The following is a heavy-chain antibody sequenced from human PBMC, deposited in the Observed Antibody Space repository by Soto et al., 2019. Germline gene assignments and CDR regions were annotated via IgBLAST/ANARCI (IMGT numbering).Heavy chain of an antibody. CDR3: AKDGDIVVVVAATRGYAY. CDR2: ISGSGGST. J-gene: IGHJ4*02. CDR1: GFTFSSYA. Sequence: PGGSLRLSCAASGFTFSSYAMSWVRQAPGKGLEWVSAISGSGGSTYYADSVKGRFTISRDNSKNTLYLQMNSLRAEDTAVYYCAKDGDIVVVVAATRGYAYRGQGTLVTVSS. V-gene: IGHV3-23*01. D-gene: IGHD2-15*01.